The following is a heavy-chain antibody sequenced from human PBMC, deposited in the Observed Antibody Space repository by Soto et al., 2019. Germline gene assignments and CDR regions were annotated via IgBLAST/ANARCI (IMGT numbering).Heavy chain of an antibody. Sequence: GGSLRLSCAASGFTFSSYAMSWVRQAPGKGLEWVSAISGSGGSTYYADSVKGRFTISRDNSKNTLYLQMNSLRAEDTAVYYCAKDLGGYSGYAYFGYWGQGTLVTVSS. J-gene: IGHJ4*02. V-gene: IGHV3-23*01. CDR1: GFTFSSYA. CDR2: ISGSGGST. D-gene: IGHD5-12*01. CDR3: AKDLGGYSGYAYFGY.